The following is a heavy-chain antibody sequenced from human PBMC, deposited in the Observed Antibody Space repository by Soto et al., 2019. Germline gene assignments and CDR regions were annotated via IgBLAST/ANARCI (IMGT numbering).Heavy chain of an antibody. J-gene: IGHJ6*02. V-gene: IGHV4-31*03. CDR3: ARAELVPFRYYYYGMDV. CDR1: GGSISSGGYY. Sequence: PSETLSLTCTVSGGSISSGGYYWSWIRQHPGKGLEWIGYIYYSGSTYYNPSLKSRVTISVDTSKHQFSLKLSSVTAADTAVYYCARAELVPFRYYYYGMDVWGQGTTVTVSS. CDR2: IYYSGST. D-gene: IGHD6-6*01.